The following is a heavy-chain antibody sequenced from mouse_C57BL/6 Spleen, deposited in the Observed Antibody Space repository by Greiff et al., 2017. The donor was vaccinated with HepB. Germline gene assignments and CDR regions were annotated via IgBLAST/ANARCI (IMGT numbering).Heavy chain of an antibody. D-gene: IGHD1-1*01. Sequence: QVQLQQSGAELARPGASVKLSCKASGYTFTSYGISWVKQRTGQGLEWIGEIYPRSGNTYYNEKFKGKATLTADKSSSTAYMELRSLTSEDSAVYFCARPLFITTVVAPSGDFDVWGTGTTVTVSS. CDR3: ARPLFITTVVAPSGDFDV. CDR2: IYPRSGNT. J-gene: IGHJ1*03. CDR1: GYTFTSYG. V-gene: IGHV1-81*01.